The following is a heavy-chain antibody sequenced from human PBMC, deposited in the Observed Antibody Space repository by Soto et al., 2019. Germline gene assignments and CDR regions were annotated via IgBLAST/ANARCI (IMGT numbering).Heavy chain of an antibody. J-gene: IGHJ6*03. V-gene: IGHV3-53*04. Sequence: EVQLVESGGGLVQPGGSLRLSCAASGFTVSSNYMSWVRQAPGKGLEWVSVIYSGGSTYYADSVKGRFTISRHNSKNTLYLQMNSLRAEDTAVYYCQKFTDRDYYYYIDVWDKGTTVTVSS. CDR1: GFTVSSNY. D-gene: IGHD3-10*01. CDR3: QKFTDRDYYYYIDV. CDR2: IYSGGST.